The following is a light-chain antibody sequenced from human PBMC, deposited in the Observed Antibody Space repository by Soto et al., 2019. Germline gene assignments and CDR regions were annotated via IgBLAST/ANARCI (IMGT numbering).Light chain of an antibody. CDR2: GAS. J-gene: IGKJ5*01. CDR1: QSVSCSN. CDR3: QQYGRSPPIT. Sequence: EIVLTQSPGTLSLSPGERATLSCMASQSVSCSNLAWYQKKPGQAPRLLIYGASSRATGLPDRFSGSGSGTDFTLTISRLEPEDFAVYYCQQYGRSPPITFGQGTRLEI. V-gene: IGKV3-20*01.